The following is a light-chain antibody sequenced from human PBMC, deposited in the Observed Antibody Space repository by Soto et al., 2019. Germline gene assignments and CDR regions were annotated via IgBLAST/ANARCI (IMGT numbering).Light chain of an antibody. J-gene: IGLJ2*01. CDR1: SSDVGRYNY. V-gene: IGLV2-14*01. CDR2: EVS. Sequence: QSALTQPASVSGSPGQSITISCTGTSSDVGRYNYVSWFQQHPGKAPKLMIFEVSTRPSGVSNRFSGSKSGNTASLTISGLQIEVEADYYCCSYTSSTSAVFGGGTKVTVL. CDR3: CSYTSSTSAV.